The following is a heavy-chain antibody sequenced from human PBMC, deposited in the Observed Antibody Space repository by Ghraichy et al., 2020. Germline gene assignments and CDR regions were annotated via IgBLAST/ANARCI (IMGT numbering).Heavy chain of an antibody. J-gene: IGHJ4*02. V-gene: IGHV4-59*01. Sequence: SETLSLTCTVSGGSISSYYWSWIRQPPGKGLEWIGYIYYSGSTNYNPSLKSRVTISVDTSKNQFSLKLSSVTAADTAVYYCARAKGYSSGWPRGDFDYWGQGTLVTVSS. CDR2: IYYSGST. CDR3: ARAKGYSSGWPRGDFDY. CDR1: GGSISSYY. D-gene: IGHD6-19*01.